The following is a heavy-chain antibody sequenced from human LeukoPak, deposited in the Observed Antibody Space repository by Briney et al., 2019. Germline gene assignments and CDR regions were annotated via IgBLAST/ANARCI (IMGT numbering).Heavy chain of an antibody. CDR3: ARTMITTSDTFDL. V-gene: IGHV4-59*01. Sequence: SETLSLTCSVSGDSLNKNFWIWIRQPPGKGLEWIGYIFHSGTINYSPSLKSRVSISLDASKNQFSLMLTSVTAADTAVYYCARTMITTSDTFDLWGQGTMVTVSS. CDR2: IFHSGTI. D-gene: IGHD3-16*01. CDR1: GDSLNKNF. J-gene: IGHJ3*01.